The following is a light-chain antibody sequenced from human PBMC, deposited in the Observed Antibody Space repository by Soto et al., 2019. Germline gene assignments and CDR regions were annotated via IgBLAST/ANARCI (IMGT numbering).Light chain of an antibody. CDR3: NSYAGNNKVI. Sequence: QSVLTQPPSASGTPGQRVTISCSGSSSNIGGNFVSWFLLLPGTAPKLLVYRNDQWPSGVPGRFSGSKSGTSASLAINGLRSEDEADYYCNSYAGNNKVIFGGGTKVTVL. CDR1: SSNIGGNF. V-gene: IGLV1-47*01. J-gene: IGLJ2*01. CDR2: RND.